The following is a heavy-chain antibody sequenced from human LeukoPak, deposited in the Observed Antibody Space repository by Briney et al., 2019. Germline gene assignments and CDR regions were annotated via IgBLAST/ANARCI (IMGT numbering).Heavy chain of an antibody. CDR3: ATTGDDSSGYSQKLFDY. D-gene: IGHD3-22*01. V-gene: IGHV4-59*05. CDR2: IYYSGST. J-gene: IGHJ4*02. CDR1: GGSISSYY. Sequence: PSETLSLTCTVSGGSISSYYWSWNRQPPGKGLEWIGSIYYSGSTYYNPSLKSRVTISVDTSKNQFSLKLSSVTAADTAVYYCATTGDDSSGYSQKLFDYWGQGTLVTVSS.